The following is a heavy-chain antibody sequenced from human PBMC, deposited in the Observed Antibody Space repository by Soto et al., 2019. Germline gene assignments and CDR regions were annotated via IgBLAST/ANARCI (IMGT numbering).Heavy chain of an antibody. Sequence: PSETLSLTCAVYGGSFSGYYWSWIRQPPGKGLEWIGEINHSGSTNYNPSLKSRVTISVDTSKNQFSLKLSSVTAADTAVYYCATGYYGSGSLSLASNYYGMDVWGQGTTVTVSS. CDR1: GGSFSGYY. V-gene: IGHV4-34*01. CDR2: INHSGST. CDR3: ATGYYGSGSLSLASNYYGMDV. D-gene: IGHD3-10*01. J-gene: IGHJ6*02.